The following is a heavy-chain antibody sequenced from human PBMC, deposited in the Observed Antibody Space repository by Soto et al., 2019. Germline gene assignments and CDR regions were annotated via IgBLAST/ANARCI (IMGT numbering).Heavy chain of an antibody. Sequence: GASVKVSCKASGFTFTSSAVQWVRQDRGQSLEWIGWINVGNGNTKYSQKFQGRVTITRDTSASTAYMELSSLRSEDTAVYYCAREVVAATTNWGQGTLVTVSS. V-gene: IGHV1-3*01. CDR2: INVGNGNT. J-gene: IGHJ4*02. D-gene: IGHD2-15*01. CDR3: AREVVAATTN. CDR1: GFTFTSSA.